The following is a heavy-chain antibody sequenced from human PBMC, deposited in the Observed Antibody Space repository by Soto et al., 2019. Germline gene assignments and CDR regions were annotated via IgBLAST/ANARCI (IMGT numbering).Heavy chain of an antibody. CDR1: GGSISSGGYY. J-gene: IGHJ5*02. D-gene: IGHD1-26*01. V-gene: IGHV4-39*01. Sequence: SETLSLTCTVSGGSISSGGYYWSWIRQPPGKGLEWIGEINHSGSTNYNPSLKSRVTISVDTSKNQFSLKLSSVTAADTAVYYCATQEVGGSYVYTFDPWGQGTLVTVSS. CDR3: ATQEVGGSYVYTFDP. CDR2: INHSGST.